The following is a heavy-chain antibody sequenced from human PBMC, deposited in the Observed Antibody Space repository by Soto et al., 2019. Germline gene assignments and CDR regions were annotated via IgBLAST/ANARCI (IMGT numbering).Heavy chain of an antibody. CDR1: GGSVSSGSYY. V-gene: IGHV4-61*01. J-gene: IGHJ5*02. CDR3: ARSLMALTPLDWFDP. D-gene: IGHD2-15*01. CDR2: IYYSGST. Sequence: PSETLSLTCTVSGGSVSSGSYYWSWIRQPPGKGLEWIGYIYYSGSTNYNPSLKSRVTISVDTSKNQFPLKLSSVTAADTAVYYCARSLMALTPLDWFDPWGQGTLVTVSS.